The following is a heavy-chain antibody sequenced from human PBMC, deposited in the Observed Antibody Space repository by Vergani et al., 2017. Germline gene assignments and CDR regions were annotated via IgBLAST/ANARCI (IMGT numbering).Heavy chain of an antibody. V-gene: IGHV3-43D*04. CDR2: ISWDGGST. CDR3: AKDLXGYGYYYYYYGMDV. CDR1: GFTFDDYA. J-gene: IGHJ6*02. Sequence: EVQLVESGGVVVQPGGSLRLSCAASGFTFDDYAMHWVRQAPGKGLEWVSLISWDGGSTYYADSVKGRFTISRDNSKNSLYLQMNSLRAEDTALYYCAKDLXGYGYYYYYYGMDVWGQGTTVTVSS. D-gene: IGHD5-24*01.